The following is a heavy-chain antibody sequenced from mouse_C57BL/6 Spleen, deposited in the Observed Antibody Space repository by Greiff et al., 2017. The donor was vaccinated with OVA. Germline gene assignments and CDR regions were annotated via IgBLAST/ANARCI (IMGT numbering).Heavy chain of an antibody. Sequence: ESGPGLVKPSQSLSLTCSVTGYSITSGYYWNWIRQFPGNKLEWMGYISYDGSNNYNPSLKNRISITRDTSKNQFFLKLNSVTTEDTATYYCAREAYYGYDGEAYWGQGTLVTVSA. D-gene: IGHD2-9*01. CDR1: GYSITSGYY. V-gene: IGHV3-6*01. J-gene: IGHJ3*01. CDR3: AREAYYGYDGEAY. CDR2: ISYDGSN.